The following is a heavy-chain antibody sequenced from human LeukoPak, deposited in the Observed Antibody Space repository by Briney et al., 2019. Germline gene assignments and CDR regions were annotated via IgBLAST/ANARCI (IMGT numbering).Heavy chain of an antibody. CDR1: GGTFSSYA. J-gene: IGHJ4*02. CDR2: IIPIFGTA. D-gene: IGHD6-13*01. CDR3: ASSIAAAGMTKGDY. V-gene: IGHV1-69*13. Sequence: ASVKVSCKASGGTFSSYAISWVRQAPGQGLEWMGGIIPIFGTANYAQKFQGRVTITADESTSTAYMELSSLRSEDTAVYYCASSIAAAGMTKGDYWGQGTLVTVSS.